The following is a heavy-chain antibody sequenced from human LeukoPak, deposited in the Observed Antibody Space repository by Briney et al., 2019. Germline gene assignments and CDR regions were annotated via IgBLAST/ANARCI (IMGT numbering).Heavy chain of an antibody. V-gene: IGHV3-11*06. J-gene: IGHJ4*02. CDR3: ARDYDGSATFDY. CDR1: GFTFSDYY. Sequence: GGSLRLSCAVSGFTFSDYYMSWIRHAPGKGLEWVSYICSSSSYTNYADSVKGRLTISRDNAKNSMYLQMNSLRAEDTAVYYCARDYDGSATFDYWGQGTLVTVSS. CDR2: ICSSSSYT. D-gene: IGHD3-10*01.